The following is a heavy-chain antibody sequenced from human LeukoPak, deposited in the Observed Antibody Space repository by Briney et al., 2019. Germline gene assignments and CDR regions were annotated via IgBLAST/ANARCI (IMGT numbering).Heavy chain of an antibody. CDR2: IYYSGST. J-gene: IGHJ5*02. CDR1: GGSISSYY. V-gene: IGHV4-59*01. Sequence: SETLSLTCTVSGGSISSYYWSWIRQPPGKGLEWIGYIYYSGSTNYNPSLKSRVTISVDTSKNQFSLKLSSVTAADTAVYSCARVSIAAASNWFDPWGQGTLVTVSS. CDR3: ARVSIAAASNWFDP. D-gene: IGHD6-13*01.